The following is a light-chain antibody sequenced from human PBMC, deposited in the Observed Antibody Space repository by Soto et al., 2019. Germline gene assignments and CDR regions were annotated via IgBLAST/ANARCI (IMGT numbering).Light chain of an antibody. CDR1: SSDVGGYNY. CDR2: EVS. J-gene: IGLJ7*01. CDR3: KSYTTSSTLV. V-gene: IGLV2-14*01. Sequence: QSVLTQPASVSGSPGQSITISCTGTSSDVGGYNYVSWYQHHPGKAPKLIVYEVSKWPSGVSNRFSGSKSGDTASLVISGLQAEDEADYYCKSYTTSSTLVFGGGTQLTVL.